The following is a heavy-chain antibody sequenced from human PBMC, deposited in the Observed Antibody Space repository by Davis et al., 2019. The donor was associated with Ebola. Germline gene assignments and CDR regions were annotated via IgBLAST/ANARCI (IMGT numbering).Heavy chain of an antibody. D-gene: IGHD4-17*01. Sequence: GESRKISCAASGFTFSGSAMHWVRQASGKGLEWVGRIRSKANSYATAYAASVKGRFTISRDDSKNTAYLQMNSLKTEDTAVYYCSGTTVTTDYWGQGTLVTVSS. CDR1: GFTFSGSA. J-gene: IGHJ4*02. CDR2: IRSKANSYAT. CDR3: SGTTVTTDY. V-gene: IGHV3-73*01.